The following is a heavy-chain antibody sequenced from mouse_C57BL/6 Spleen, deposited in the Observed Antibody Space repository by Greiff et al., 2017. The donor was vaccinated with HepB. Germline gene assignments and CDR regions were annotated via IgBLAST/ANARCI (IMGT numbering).Heavy chain of an antibody. CDR2: ISDGGSYT. J-gene: IGHJ2*01. Sequence: DVHLVESGGGLVKPGGSLKLSCAASGFTFSSYAMSWVRQTPEKRLEWVATISDGGSYTYYPDNVKGRFTISRDNAKNNLYLQMSHLKSEDTAMYYCAREGGYDYLWYFDYWGQGTTLTVSS. D-gene: IGHD2-4*01. CDR3: AREGGYDYLWYFDY. CDR1: GFTFSSYA. V-gene: IGHV5-4*01.